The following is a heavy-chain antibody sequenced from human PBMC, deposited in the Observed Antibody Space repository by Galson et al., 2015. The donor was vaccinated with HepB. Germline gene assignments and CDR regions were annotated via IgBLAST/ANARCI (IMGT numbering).Heavy chain of an antibody. V-gene: IGHV3-33*01. D-gene: IGHD6-19*01. Sequence: SLRLSCAASGFTFSNFAMHWVRQAPGKGLEWVAVIWFDGSNKYYGDSVKGRFIISRENSKNTLYLHMNGLRAEDTAVYYCARDPRRAVAATHRFDPWGQGTLVTVSS. CDR3: ARDPRRAVAATHRFDP. J-gene: IGHJ5*02. CDR2: IWFDGSNK. CDR1: GFTFSNFA.